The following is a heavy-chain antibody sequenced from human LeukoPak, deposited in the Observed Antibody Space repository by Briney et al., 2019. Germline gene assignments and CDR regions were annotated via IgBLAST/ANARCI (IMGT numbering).Heavy chain of an antibody. V-gene: IGHV3-23*01. CDR2: ISGSGGST. Sequence: GVSLRLSCAASGFTFSSYAMSWVRQAPGKGLEWVSAISGSGGSTYYADSVKGRFTISRDNSKNTLYLQMNSLRAEDTAVYYCAKASGPTESAFDIWGQGTMVTVSS. J-gene: IGHJ3*02. CDR1: GFTFSSYA. D-gene: IGHD1-26*01. CDR3: AKASGPTESAFDI.